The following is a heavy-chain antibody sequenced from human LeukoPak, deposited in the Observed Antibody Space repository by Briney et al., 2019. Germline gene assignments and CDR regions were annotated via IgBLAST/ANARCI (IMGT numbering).Heavy chain of an antibody. J-gene: IGHJ4*02. CDR1: GYTFTTSG. D-gene: IGHD4-11*01. CDR2: ISCYKGNT. CDR3: ARGRSYSNPPGY. Sequence: GASVKVSCKASGYTFTTSGFSWVRQAPGQGLEWMGWISCYKGNTSYAQKLQGRVTMTTDTSTSTAYMELRNLRSDGTAVYYCARGRSYSNPPGYWGQGTLVTVSS. V-gene: IGHV1-18*01.